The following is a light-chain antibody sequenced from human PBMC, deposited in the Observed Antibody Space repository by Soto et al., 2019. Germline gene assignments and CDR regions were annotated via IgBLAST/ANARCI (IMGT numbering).Light chain of an antibody. CDR1: SGHSTYI. J-gene: IGLJ3*02. Sequence: QPVLTQSSSASASLGSSVKLTCTLSSGHSTYIIAWHQQQPGKAPRYLLKLERSGRYNKGSGLPDRFSGSSSGADRYLTISNLQFEDEADYYCETWDSNTHRVFGGGTKVTVL. CDR2: LERSGRY. V-gene: IGLV4-60*02. CDR3: ETWDSNTHRV.